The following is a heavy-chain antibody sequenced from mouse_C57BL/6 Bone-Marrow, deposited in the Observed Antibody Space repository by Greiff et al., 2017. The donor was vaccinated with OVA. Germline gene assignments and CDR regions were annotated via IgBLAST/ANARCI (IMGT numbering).Heavy chain of an antibody. Sequence: VQLQQSGAELVRPGTSVKMSCKASGYTFTNYWIGWAKQRPGHGLEWIGDIYPGGGYTNYNEKFKGKATLTADKSSSTAYMQFSSLTSEDSAIYYCARRGTVVAPYYAMDYWGQGTSVTVSS. CDR2: IYPGGGYT. CDR1: GYTFTNYW. J-gene: IGHJ4*01. D-gene: IGHD1-1*01. V-gene: IGHV1-63*01. CDR3: ARRGTVVAPYYAMDY.